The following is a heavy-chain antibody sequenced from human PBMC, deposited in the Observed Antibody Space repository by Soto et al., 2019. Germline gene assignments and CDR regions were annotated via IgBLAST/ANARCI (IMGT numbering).Heavy chain of an antibody. D-gene: IGHD1-1*01. J-gene: IGHJ4*02. CDR3: ARRAETNGWNGFGADKYYFDF. V-gene: IGHV1-8*01. CDR1: GYTFTSYD. Sequence: GASVQVSCKASGYTFTSYDIYWVRQATGQGLEWMGWMNPNTGNSGYAQKFQGRVTVTSDTSINTVYMELSSLRSEDTAVYYCARRAETNGWNGFGADKYYFDFWGQGTLVTVS. CDR2: MNPNTGNS.